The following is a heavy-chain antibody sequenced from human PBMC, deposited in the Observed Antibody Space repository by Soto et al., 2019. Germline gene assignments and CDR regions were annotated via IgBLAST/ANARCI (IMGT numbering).Heavy chain of an antibody. J-gene: IGHJ4*02. V-gene: IGHV3-30-3*01. D-gene: IGHD3-9*01. CDR2: ISYDGSNK. CDR1: GFTFSSYS. Sequence: XVSLRLTCPASGFTFSSYSMHWVRKAPGKGLEWVAGISYDGSNKYYADYVKGRFTISRDNSKNTMYLQMNSLRAEDTAVYYCARVGLSDILTGYDYWGQGTLVTV. CDR3: ARVGLSDILTGYDY.